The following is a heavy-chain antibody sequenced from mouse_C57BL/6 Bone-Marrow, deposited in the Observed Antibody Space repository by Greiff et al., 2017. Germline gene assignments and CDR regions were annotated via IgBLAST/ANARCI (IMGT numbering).Heavy chain of an antibody. CDR3: ARSYYYCPCFAY. Sequence: QVQLQQPGAELVKPGASVKLSCKASGYTFTSYWMQWVKQRPGQGLAWIGEIDPSDSYTNYNQKFKGKATLTVDTSSSTAYMQLSSLTSEDSWGYYCARSYYYCPCFAYGGQGTLVTVSA. CDR1: GYTFTSYW. V-gene: IGHV1-50*01. J-gene: IGHJ3*01. D-gene: IGHD1-1*01. CDR2: IDPSDSYT.